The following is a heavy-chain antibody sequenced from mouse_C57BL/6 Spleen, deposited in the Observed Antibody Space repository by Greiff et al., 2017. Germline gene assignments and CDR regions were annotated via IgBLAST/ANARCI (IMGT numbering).Heavy chain of an antibody. V-gene: IGHV5-17*01. J-gene: IGHJ2*01. D-gene: IGHD2-13*01. CDR3: ARRGLHAREVYFDY. CDR1: GFTFSDYG. Sequence: EVNVVESGGGLVKPGGSLKLSCAASGFTFSDYGMHWVRQAPEKGLEWVAYISSGSSTIYYADTVKGRFTISRANAKNTLFLQMTSLRSEDTAMYYCARRGLHAREVYFDYWGQGTTLTVSS. CDR2: ISSGSSTI.